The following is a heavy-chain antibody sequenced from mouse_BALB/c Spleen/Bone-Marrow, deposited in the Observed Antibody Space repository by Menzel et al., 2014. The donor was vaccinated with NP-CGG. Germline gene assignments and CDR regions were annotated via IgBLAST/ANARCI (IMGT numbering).Heavy chain of an antibody. J-gene: IGHJ1*01. Sequence: EVKLVESGAELVKPGASVKLSCTASGFNIKDTYLHWVKQRPEQGLDWIGRIDPAIFTKYDPKFQGKATITADTSSNTAYLHLSSQTSEDTAVYYCASYRYGWCFDDWGAGTTVTVSS. CDR1: GFNIKDTY. CDR2: IDPAIFT. D-gene: IGHD2-14*01. V-gene: IGHV14-3*02. CDR3: ASYRYGWCFDD.